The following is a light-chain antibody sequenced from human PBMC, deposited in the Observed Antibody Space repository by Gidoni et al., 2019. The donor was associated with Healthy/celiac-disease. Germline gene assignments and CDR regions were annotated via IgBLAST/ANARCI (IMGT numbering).Light chain of an antibody. J-gene: IGKJ4*01. CDR2: EVS. V-gene: IGKV2-29*02. CDR3: MQGIHLALT. CDR1: QSLLHSDGKTY. Sequence: DIVMPQTPLSLSVTPGQPASISCKSSQSLLHSDGKTYLYWYLQKPGQSQQLLIYEVSSRCSGVPERFSGSGSGTDFTLKISRVEAEDVGVYYCMQGIHLALTFXGXTKVEIK.